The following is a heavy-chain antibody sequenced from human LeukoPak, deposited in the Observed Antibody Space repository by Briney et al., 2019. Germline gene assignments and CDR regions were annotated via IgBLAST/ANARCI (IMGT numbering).Heavy chain of an antibody. V-gene: IGHV3-21*01. D-gene: IGHD3-10*01. CDR1: GFTFRSYS. J-gene: IGHJ6*02. Sequence: GASLRLSCAASGFTFRSYSMNCVRQAPWKGLERVSSISSTSTYIYYADSVRGPFTISRDNARSSLYLQMNSLGAEDTAVYCCAGVGITMVRGVILPAYYYGMDVWGQGTTVTVSS. CDR3: AGVGITMVRGVILPAYYYGMDV. CDR2: ISSTSTYI.